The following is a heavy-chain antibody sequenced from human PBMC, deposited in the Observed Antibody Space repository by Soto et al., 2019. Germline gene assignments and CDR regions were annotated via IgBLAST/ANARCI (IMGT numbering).Heavy chain of an antibody. D-gene: IGHD3-10*01. CDR1: GFTFSSYS. CDR2: ISSSSSYI. V-gene: IGHV3-21*01. Sequence: EVQLVESGGGLVKPGGSLRLSCAASGFTFSSYSMNWVRQAPGKGLEWVSSISSSSSYIYYADSVKGRFTISRDNAKNSLYLQMNSLRAEDTAVYYCARTSPRYGSGQSTFDYWGPGTLVTVSS. J-gene: IGHJ4*02. CDR3: ARTSPRYGSGQSTFDY.